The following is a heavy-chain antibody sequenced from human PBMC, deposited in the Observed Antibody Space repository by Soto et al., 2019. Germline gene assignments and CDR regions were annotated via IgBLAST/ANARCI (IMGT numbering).Heavy chain of an antibody. J-gene: IGHJ5*02. CDR3: ARAGPTVVTRFPNWFDP. Sequence: SETLSLTCTVSGGSISSYYWSWIRQPPGKGLEWIGYIYYSGSTNYNPSLKSRVTISVDTSKNQFSLKLSSVTAADTAVYYCARAGPTVVTRFPNWFDPWGQGPLVTVSS. CDR2: IYYSGST. CDR1: GGSISSYY. D-gene: IGHD2-21*02. V-gene: IGHV4-59*01.